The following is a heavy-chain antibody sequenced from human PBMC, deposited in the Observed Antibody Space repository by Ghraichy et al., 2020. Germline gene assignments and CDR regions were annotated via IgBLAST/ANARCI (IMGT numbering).Heavy chain of an antibody. J-gene: IGHJ5*02. V-gene: IGHV1-18*04. CDR2: MSAYNGNK. D-gene: IGHD2-15*01. CDR1: GYTFTSYG. Sequence: ASVKVSFKASGYTFTSYGISWVRQAPGQGLEWMGWMSAYNGNKHYAQKLQGRVTMTTETSTSTAYMELRSLRSDDTAVYYCARVTYLSGCSCYFSSFDPWGQRTLVTVSS. CDR3: ARVTYLSGCSCYFSSFDP.